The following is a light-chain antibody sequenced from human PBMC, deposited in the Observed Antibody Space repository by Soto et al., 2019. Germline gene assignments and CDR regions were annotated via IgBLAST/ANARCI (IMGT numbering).Light chain of an antibody. CDR3: CSFAGTTTLV. CDR2: EVT. J-gene: IGLJ3*02. V-gene: IGLV2-23*02. CDR1: TRDVGSYDL. Sequence: QSVLTQPASVSGSPGQSITFSCTGSTRDVGSYDLVSWYQHHPGKVPKLMIYEVTKRPSGVSNRFSGSKSGNTASLTISGLQAEDEADYYCCSFAGTTTLVFGGGTKLTVL.